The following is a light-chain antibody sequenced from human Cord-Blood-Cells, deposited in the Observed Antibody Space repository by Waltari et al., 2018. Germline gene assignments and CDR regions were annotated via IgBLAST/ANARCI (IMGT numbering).Light chain of an antibody. Sequence: QSALTQPASVSGSPGPSITISCTGTSSDVGGYNFVPWYQQHPGKAPKLMIYDVSNRPSGGSNRFPGSKSGDTASLTISGLQAEDEADYYCSSYTSSSTLVFGTGTKVTVL. J-gene: IGLJ1*01. CDR2: DVS. CDR1: SSDVGGYNF. CDR3: SSYTSSSTLV. V-gene: IGLV2-14*03.